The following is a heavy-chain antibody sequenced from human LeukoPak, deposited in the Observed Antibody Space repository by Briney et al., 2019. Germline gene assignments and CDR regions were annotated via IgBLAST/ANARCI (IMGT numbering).Heavy chain of an antibody. CDR3: ARVAMVRGVKGDYFDY. CDR2: ISYDGSNK. Sequence: GGSLRLSCAASGFTFSSYAMHWVRQAPGKGLEWVAVISYDGSNKYYADSVKGRFTISRDNSKNTLYLQMNSLRAEDTAVYYCARVAMVRGVKGDYFDYWGQGTLVTVSS. D-gene: IGHD3-10*01. CDR1: GFTFSSYA. J-gene: IGHJ4*02. V-gene: IGHV3-30-3*01.